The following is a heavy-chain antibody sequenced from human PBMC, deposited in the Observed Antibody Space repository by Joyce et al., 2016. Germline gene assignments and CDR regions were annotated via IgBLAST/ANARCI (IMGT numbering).Heavy chain of an antibody. CDR1: GFSFTGAW. J-gene: IGHJ4*02. CDR2: IRPKTEGETA. CDR3: LRDVVSSGWS. D-gene: IGHD6-19*01. V-gene: IGHV3-15*01. Sequence: VHLVESGGGLVTHGGSLRLSCAASGFSFTGAWLSWVRQSPGKGLEWIGRIRPKTEGETADYAAHVKDTFLISSDDSTATVFLHMSSLMTEDSAVYYCLRDVVSSGWSWGQGTLVTVSS.